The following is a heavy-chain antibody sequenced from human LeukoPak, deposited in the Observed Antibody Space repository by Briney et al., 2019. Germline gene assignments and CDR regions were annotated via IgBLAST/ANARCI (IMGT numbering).Heavy chain of an antibody. V-gene: IGHV3-7*04. CDR1: GFTFSSYW. J-gene: IGHJ4*02. CDR2: IKQDGSEK. D-gene: IGHD6-13*01. Sequence: PGGPLRLSCAASGFTFSSYWMSWVRQAPGKGLEWVANIKQDGSEKYYVDSVKGRFAVFRDNAKNSLSLQMNILRLEDTAVYYCARGVSWTFDNWGRGALVIVSS. CDR3: ARGVSWTFDN.